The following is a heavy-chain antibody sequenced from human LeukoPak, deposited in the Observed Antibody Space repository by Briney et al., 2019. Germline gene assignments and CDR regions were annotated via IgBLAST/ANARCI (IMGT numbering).Heavy chain of an antibody. V-gene: IGHV1-18*01. J-gene: IGHJ5*02. CDR3: VRGNWFDP. CDR2: ISAYNGNT. Sequence: GLEWMGWISAYNGNTNYAQKLQGRVTMTTDTSTSTAYMELRSLRSDDTAVYYCVRGNWFDPWGQGTLVTVSS.